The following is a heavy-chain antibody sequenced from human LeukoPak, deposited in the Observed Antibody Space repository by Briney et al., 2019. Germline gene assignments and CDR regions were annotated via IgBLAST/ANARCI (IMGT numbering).Heavy chain of an antibody. CDR2: ISSSSTI. V-gene: IGHV3-48*01. CDR3: ATREVITAAGTLQH. D-gene: IGHD6-13*01. CDR1: GFTFSSYS. J-gene: IGHJ1*01. Sequence: SGGSPRLSCAASGFTFSSYSMNWVRQAPGRGLEWVSYISSSSTIYYADSVKGRFTISRDNAKNSLYLQMNSLRAEDTAVYYCATREVITAAGTLQHWGQGTLATVSS.